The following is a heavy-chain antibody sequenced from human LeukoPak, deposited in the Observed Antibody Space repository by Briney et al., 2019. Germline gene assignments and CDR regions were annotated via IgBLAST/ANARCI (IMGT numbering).Heavy chain of an antibody. D-gene: IGHD1-1*01. CDR2: IRKKANSYTT. J-gene: IGHJ4*02. CDR3: ARVPVGTGGLDC. V-gene: IGHV3-72*01. CDR1: GFTFTDHY. Sequence: CLRLSCAASGFTFTDHYMDWVRHAPGGGLEWVCRIRKKANSYTTEYAASVKGRFIISRDNSKYSLYLQMNSLKTEDTAVYYCARVPVGTGGLDCWGQGTLVTVSS.